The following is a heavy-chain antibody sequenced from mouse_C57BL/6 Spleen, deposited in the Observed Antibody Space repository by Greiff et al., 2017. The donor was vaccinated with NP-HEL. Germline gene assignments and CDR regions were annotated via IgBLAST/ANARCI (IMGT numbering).Heavy chain of an antibody. J-gene: IGHJ4*01. Sequence: QVQLQQSGAELARPGASVKMSCKASGYTFTSYTMHWVKQRPGQGLEWIGYINPSSGYTKYNQKFKDKATLTAEKSSSTAYMQLRSLTSEDSAVYYCARRWKNDDAMDYWGQGTSVTVSS. CDR3: ARRWKNDDAMDY. D-gene: IGHD2-12*01. CDR2: INPSSGYT. V-gene: IGHV1-4*01. CDR1: GYTFTSYT.